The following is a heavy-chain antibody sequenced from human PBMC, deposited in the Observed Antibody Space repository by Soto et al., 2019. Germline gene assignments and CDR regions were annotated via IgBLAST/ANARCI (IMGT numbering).Heavy chain of an antibody. Sequence: SETLSLTCGVYGGSFSGYYWSWIRQPPGKGLEWIGEINHSGSTNYNPSLKSRVTISVDTSKNQFSLKLSSVTAADTAVYYCARASTGVQLWSYFDYWGQGTLVTVSS. CDR2: INHSGST. V-gene: IGHV4-34*01. J-gene: IGHJ4*02. CDR3: ARASTGVQLWSYFDY. D-gene: IGHD5-18*01. CDR1: GGSFSGYY.